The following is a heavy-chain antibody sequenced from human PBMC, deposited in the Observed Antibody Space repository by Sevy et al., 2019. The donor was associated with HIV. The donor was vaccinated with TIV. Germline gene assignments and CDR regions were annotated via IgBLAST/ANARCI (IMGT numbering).Heavy chain of an antibody. CDR2: ISSSSSTI. V-gene: IGHV3-48*01. CDR1: GFTFSSYS. CDR3: ARDPHVGYFDY. J-gene: IGHJ4*02. Sequence: GGSLRLSCAASGFTFSSYSMNWVRQAPGKGLEWVSYISSSSSTIYYADSVKGRFTISRDNAKNSLYLQMNGLRAEDTAVYCCARDPHVGYFDYWGQGTLVTVSS. D-gene: IGHD1-26*01.